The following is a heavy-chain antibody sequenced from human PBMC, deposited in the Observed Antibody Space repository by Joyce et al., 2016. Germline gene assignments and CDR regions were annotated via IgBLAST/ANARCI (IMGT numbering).Heavy chain of an antibody. CDR2: ISCTSSYI. D-gene: IGHD1-14*01. J-gene: IGHJ4*02. Sequence: EVQLVESGGGLVKPGGSLRLSCVASGFSFSNYWMTWVRQAPGKGLEWVSSISCTSSYIYYVDSVKGRFTISRDNAKNSLFLQMNSLRGEDTALYFCATGLTLDYWGQGSLVTVSS. V-gene: IGHV3-21*01. CDR1: GFSFSNYW. CDR3: ATGLTLDY.